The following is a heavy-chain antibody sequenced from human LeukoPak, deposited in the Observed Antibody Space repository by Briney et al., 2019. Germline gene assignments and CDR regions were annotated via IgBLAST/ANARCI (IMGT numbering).Heavy chain of an antibody. Sequence: PSETLSLTCTVSGGSISSYYWSWIRQPPGKGLEWIGYIYYSGSTNYNPSLKSRVTMSVDTSKNQFSLKLSSVTAADTAVYYCARYDAGDYDYVWGSYRILPDAFDIWGQGTMVTVSS. CDR3: ARYDAGDYDYVWGSYRILPDAFDI. V-gene: IGHV4-59*12. D-gene: IGHD3-16*02. CDR2: IYYSGST. CDR1: GGSISSYY. J-gene: IGHJ3*02.